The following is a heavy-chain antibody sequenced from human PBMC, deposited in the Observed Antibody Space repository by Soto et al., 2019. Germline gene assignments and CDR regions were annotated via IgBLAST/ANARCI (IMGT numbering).Heavy chain of an antibody. CDR2: IYHSGST. Sequence: SETLSLTCAVSGGSISSGGYSWSWIRQPPGKGLEWIGYIYHSGSTYYNPSLKSRVTISADRSKNQFSLNLSSVTAADTAVYYCARDQNGSGNYYTRYFDYWGQGTLVTVSS. CDR3: ARDQNGSGNYYTRYFDY. V-gene: IGHV4-30-2*01. J-gene: IGHJ4*02. D-gene: IGHD3-10*01. CDR1: GGSISSGGYS.